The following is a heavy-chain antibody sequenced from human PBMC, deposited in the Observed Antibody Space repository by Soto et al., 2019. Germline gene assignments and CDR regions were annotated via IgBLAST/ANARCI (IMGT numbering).Heavy chain of an antibody. CDR2: IVVGSGNT. D-gene: IGHD2-2*01. CDR1: GFTFTSSA. CDR3: AAGYCISTSCYDPYYYGMDV. Sequence: QLQLVQSGPEVKKPGTSVKVSCKASGFTFTSSAVQWVRQARGQRLEWIGWIVVGSGNTNYAQKFQERVTITRDMSKSTAYMELSSLRSEDTAVYYCAAGYCISTSCYDPYYYGMDVWGQGTTVTVSS. J-gene: IGHJ6*02. V-gene: IGHV1-58*01.